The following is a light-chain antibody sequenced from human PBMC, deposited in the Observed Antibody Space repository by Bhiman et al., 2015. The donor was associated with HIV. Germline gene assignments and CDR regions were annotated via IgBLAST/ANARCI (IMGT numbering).Light chain of an antibody. J-gene: IGLJ1*01. V-gene: IGLV1-40*01. CDR2: GNS. CDR1: ASNIGAGYD. Sequence: QPVLTQPPSVSGAPGQRVTISCTGSASNIGAGYDVHWYQQPPETAPKLLIYGNSNRPSGVPDRFSGSKSGTSASLAITGLQAEDEADYYCQSYDSSLSRYVFGSGTKVTVL. CDR3: QSYDSSLSRYV.